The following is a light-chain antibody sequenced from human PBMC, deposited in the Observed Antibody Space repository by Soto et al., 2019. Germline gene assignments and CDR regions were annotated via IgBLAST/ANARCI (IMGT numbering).Light chain of an antibody. Sequence: DIQMTQSPSTLSAFVGDRVTITCRASQTISSWLAWYQQKPGKAPNLLIYKASSLESGVPSRFSGSGSGTEFTLTISSLQPDDFATYYCQQYHSSPVTFGGGTKVEIK. CDR1: QTISSW. V-gene: IGKV1-5*03. J-gene: IGKJ4*01. CDR2: KAS. CDR3: QQYHSSPVT.